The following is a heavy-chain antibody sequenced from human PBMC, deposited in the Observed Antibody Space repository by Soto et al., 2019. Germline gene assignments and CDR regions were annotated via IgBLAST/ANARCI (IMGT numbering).Heavy chain of an antibody. CDR1: GGFVSSGSYY. J-gene: IGHJ3*02. V-gene: IGHV4-34*01. Sequence: QVQLQQWGAGLLKPSETLSLTCAVYGGFVSSGSYYWRWIRQSPGKGLELIGEMSYSGGTHFNPSIENRLSISVAPSKNQFSLKMSSVTAADPAMDYCAGVERGTATTVVDAFDIWGPGTRVTVSS. CDR3: AGVERGTATTVVDAFDI. D-gene: IGHD1-1*01. CDR2: MSYSGGT.